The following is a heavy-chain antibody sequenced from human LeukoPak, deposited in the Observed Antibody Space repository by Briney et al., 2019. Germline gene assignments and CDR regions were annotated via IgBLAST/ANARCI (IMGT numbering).Heavy chain of an antibody. V-gene: IGHV3-9*01. CDR2: VSWNSGSI. CDR3: AKALYYDSSGTFDY. CDR1: GFTFDDYA. D-gene: IGHD3-22*01. Sequence: LLGGSLRLSCAASGFTFDDYAMPWVRHAPGKGLEWVSGVSWNSGSIGYADSVKGRFTISRDNAKNSLYLQMNSLRAEDTALYYCAKALYYDSSGTFDYWGQGTLVTVSS. J-gene: IGHJ4*02.